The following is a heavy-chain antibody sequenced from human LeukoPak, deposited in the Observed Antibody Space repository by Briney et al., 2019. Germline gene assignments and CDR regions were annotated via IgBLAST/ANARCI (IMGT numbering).Heavy chain of an antibody. CDR1: GFTLSSYA. V-gene: IGHV3-23*01. D-gene: IGHD5-12*01. CDR2: ISDSGNT. Sequence: GGSLRLSCAASGFTLSSYAMSWVRQAPGKGLEWVSAISDSGNTYHADSVKGRFTISRDNAKNSLYLQMNSLRVGDTAVYYCAKSPGGYSGPFGDWGQGTLVTVSS. J-gene: IGHJ4*02. CDR3: AKSPGGYSGPFGD.